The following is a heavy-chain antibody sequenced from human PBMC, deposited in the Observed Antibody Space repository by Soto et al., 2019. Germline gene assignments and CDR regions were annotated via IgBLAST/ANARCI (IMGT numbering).Heavy chain of an antibody. Sequence: GASVKVSCKASGYTFTSYDINCVRQATGQGLEWMGWMNPNSGNTGYAQKFQGRVTMTRNTSISTAYMELSSLRSEDTAVYYCARGRSLRYFDWLWYFQHWGQGTLVTVSS. J-gene: IGHJ1*01. CDR2: MNPNSGNT. CDR3: ARGRSLRYFDWLWYFQH. V-gene: IGHV1-8*01. CDR1: GYTFTSYD. D-gene: IGHD3-9*01.